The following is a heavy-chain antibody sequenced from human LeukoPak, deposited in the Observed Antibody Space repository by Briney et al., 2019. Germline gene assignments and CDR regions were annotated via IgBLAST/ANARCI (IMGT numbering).Heavy chain of an antibody. CDR3: ARVSQRSGAFDI. J-gene: IGHJ3*02. V-gene: IGHV4-4*07. D-gene: IGHD6-25*01. CDR2: IYTSGST. Sequence: SETLSHTCTVSGGSISSYYWSWIRQPAGKGLEWIGRIYTSGSTNYNPSLKSRVTMSIDTSKNQFSLKLSSVTAADTAVYYCARVSQRSGAFDIWGQGTMVTVSS. CDR1: GGSISSYY.